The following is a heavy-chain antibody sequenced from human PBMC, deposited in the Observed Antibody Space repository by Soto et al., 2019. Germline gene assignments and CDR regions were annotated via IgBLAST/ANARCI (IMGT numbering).Heavy chain of an antibody. Sequence: PGGSLRLSCAASGFTFSSYAMHWVRQAPGKGLEWVAVISYDGSNKYYADSVKGRFTISRDNSKNTLYLQMNSLRAEDTAVYYCARRLGSAAAGNNRATHYFDYWGQGTLVTVSS. CDR1: GFTFSSYA. J-gene: IGHJ4*02. CDR3: ARRLGSAAAGNNRATHYFDY. V-gene: IGHV3-30-3*01. CDR2: ISYDGSNK. D-gene: IGHD6-13*01.